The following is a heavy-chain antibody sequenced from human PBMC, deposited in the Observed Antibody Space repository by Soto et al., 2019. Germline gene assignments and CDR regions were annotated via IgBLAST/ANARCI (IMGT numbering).Heavy chain of an antibody. Sequence: GGSLRLSCAASGFTFSSYWMHWVRQAPGKGLVWVSRLNSDGSIANYADSVKGRFTVSRDNAKNTVYLQMNSLRAEDTAVYYCARDLYGLKQLVGYWGQGTLVTVSS. J-gene: IGHJ4*02. D-gene: IGHD6-6*01. V-gene: IGHV3-74*01. CDR3: ARDLYGLKQLVGY. CDR1: GFTFSSYW. CDR2: LNSDGSIA.